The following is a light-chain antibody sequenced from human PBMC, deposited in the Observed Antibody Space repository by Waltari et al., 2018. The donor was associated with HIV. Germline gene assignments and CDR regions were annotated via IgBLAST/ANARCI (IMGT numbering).Light chain of an antibody. V-gene: IGLV1-51*01. CDR3: GTWDSSLAAVV. J-gene: IGLJ3*02. CDR2: DED. CDR1: SSNIENNF. Sequence: QSVLTQPPSVSAAPGQRVSISCSGSSSNIENNFVSWYQQLPGTAPKLLIYDEDHRPSGIPDRFSGSKFGTSATLGISGLQTGDEADYYCGTWDSSLAAVVFGGGTKLTVL.